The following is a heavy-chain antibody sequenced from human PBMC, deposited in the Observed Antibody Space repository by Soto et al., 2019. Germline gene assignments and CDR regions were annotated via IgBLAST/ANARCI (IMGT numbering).Heavy chain of an antibody. J-gene: IGHJ6*02. CDR1: GVTFSSYG. D-gene: IGHD6-13*01. V-gene: IGHV3-33*01. CDR2: IWYEGSNT. Sequence: QVQLVESGGGVVTPGRSLRLSCAASGVTFSSYGMHLVRQAPGKGLEWVAVIWYEGSNTYYADSVKGRFTSSRDNSKNTLHRQMNSRGAEDTAVYFCAREPLGYSSNWYVYDYGMDVWGQGTKITVSS. CDR3: AREPLGYSSNWYVYDYGMDV.